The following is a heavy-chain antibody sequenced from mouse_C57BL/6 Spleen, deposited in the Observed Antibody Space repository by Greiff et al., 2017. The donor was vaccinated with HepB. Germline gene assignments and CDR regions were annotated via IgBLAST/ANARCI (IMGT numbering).Heavy chain of an antibody. CDR1: GYTFTSYW. CDR2: IHPNSGST. V-gene: IGHV1-64*01. D-gene: IGHD1-1*01. CDR3: ARERGCYGSSYEAWFAY. J-gene: IGHJ3*01. Sequence: QVQLQQPGAELVKPGASVKLSCKASGYTFTSYWMHWVKQRPGQGLEWIGMIHPNSGSTNYNEKFKSKATLTVDKSSSTAYMQLSSLTSEDSAVYYCARERGCYGSSYEAWFAYWGQGTLVTVSA.